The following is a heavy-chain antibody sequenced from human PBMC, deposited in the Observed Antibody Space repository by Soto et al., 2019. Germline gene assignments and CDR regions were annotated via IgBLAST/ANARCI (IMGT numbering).Heavy chain of an antibody. J-gene: IGHJ5*02. CDR2: IRSKTNSYAT. CDR3: TRDLFSYDYSGILWFDP. V-gene: IGHV3-73*01. Sequence: GGSLRLSCAASGFTFSGSAMHWVRQASGKGLEWVGRIRSKTNSYATTYAASVKGRFTISRDDSKNTAYLQMNSLKTEDTAVYYCTRDLFSYDYSGILWFDPWGQGTLVTVSS. D-gene: IGHD3-16*01. CDR1: GFTFSGSA.